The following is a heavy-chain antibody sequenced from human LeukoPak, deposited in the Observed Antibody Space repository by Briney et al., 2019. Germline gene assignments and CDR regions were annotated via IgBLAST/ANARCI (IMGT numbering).Heavy chain of an antibody. CDR1: GHTFTSYG. D-gene: IGHD3-10*01. CDR3: ARDTGGYFDY. J-gene: IGHJ4*02. V-gene: IGHV1-69*05. Sequence: SVKVSCKASGHTFTSYGISWVRQAPGQGLEWMGGIIPIFGTANYAQKFQGRVTITTDESTSTAYMELSSLRSEDTAVYFCARDTGGYFDYWGQGTLVTVSS. CDR2: IIPIFGTA.